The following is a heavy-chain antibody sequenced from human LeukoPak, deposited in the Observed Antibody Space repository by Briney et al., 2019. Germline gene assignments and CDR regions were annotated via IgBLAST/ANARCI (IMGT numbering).Heavy chain of an antibody. CDR2: IWYDGSNE. Sequence: GGSLRLSCAASGFTFSSYGMHWVRQAPGKGLEWVAVIWYDGSNEYYADSVKGRFTVSRDNSKNTLYLQMNSLSAEDTAVYYCAKETGGIEGSYNWFDPWGQGTLVSVSS. J-gene: IGHJ5*02. CDR3: AKETGGIEGSYNWFDP. CDR1: GFTFSSYG. V-gene: IGHV3-33*06. D-gene: IGHD3-10*01.